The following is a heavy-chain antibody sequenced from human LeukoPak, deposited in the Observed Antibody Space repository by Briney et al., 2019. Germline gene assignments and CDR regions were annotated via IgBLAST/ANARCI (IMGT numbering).Heavy chain of an antibody. J-gene: IGHJ5*02. V-gene: IGHV7-4-1*02. Sequence: ASVRVSCKTSGYTFNTYPIHWVRQAPGQGLEWMGWIRTNSGTPTYAQAFTGRFVFSLDTSVSTAFLHITNLKPGETAVYYCARGQGYTIFADGHWFDPWGQGSLVTVSS. CDR3: ARGQGYTIFADGHWFDP. CDR1: GYTFNTYP. D-gene: IGHD3-9*01. CDR2: IRTNSGTP.